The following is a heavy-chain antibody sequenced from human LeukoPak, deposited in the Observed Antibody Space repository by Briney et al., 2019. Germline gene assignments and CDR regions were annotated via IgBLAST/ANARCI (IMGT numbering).Heavy chain of an antibody. D-gene: IGHD3-10*01. CDR1: GYTFTSYG. CDR2: ISAYNGNT. CDR3: ARDQLWFGELLSSGWFDP. J-gene: IGHJ5*02. Sequence: ASVKVSCKASGYTFTSYGISWVRQAPGQGLEWMGWISAYNGNTNYAQKLQGRVTMTTDTSTSTAYVELRSLRSDDTAVYYCARDQLWFGELLSSGWFDPWGQGTLVTVSS. V-gene: IGHV1-18*01.